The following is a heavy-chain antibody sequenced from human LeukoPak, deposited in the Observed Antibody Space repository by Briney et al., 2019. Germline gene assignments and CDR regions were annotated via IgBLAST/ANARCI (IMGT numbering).Heavy chain of an antibody. J-gene: IGHJ2*01. V-gene: IGHV3-33*01. CDR3: ARVACSGGSCHLGYFDL. CDR1: GFTFSSYG. Sequence: GGPLRLSCAASGFTFSSYGMHWVRQAPGKGLEWVAVIWYDGSNKYYADSVKGRFTISRDNSKNTLYLQMNSLRAEDTAVYYCARVACSGGSCHLGYFDLWGRGTLVTVSS. CDR2: IWYDGSNK. D-gene: IGHD2-15*01.